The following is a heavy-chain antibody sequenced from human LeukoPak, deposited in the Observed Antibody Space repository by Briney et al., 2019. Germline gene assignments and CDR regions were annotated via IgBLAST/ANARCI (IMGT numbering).Heavy chain of an antibody. V-gene: IGHV1-46*01. CDR2: INPNDGAT. D-gene: IGHD3-16*01. CDR1: GYTFTMYY. Sequence: GASVKVSCKASGYTFTMYYIHWVRQAPGQGLEWMGMINPNDGATTYTQRFQGRVTMTRDVSTTTVYMDLRSLRSEETAVYFCAREQGGGLSGSLGGLFASYHTYYYMDVWGRGTTVTVSS. CDR3: AREQGGGLSGSLGGLFASYHTYYYMDV. J-gene: IGHJ6*03.